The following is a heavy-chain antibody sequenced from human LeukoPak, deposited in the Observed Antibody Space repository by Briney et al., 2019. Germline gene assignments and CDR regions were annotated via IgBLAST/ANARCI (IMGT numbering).Heavy chain of an antibody. J-gene: IGHJ4*02. D-gene: IGHD1-26*01. CDR2: VDPEDGET. CDR1: GYTFTDYY. Sequence: ASVKVSCKVSGYTFTDYYMHWVQQAPGKGLEWMGLVDPEDGETIYAEKVQGRVTITADTSTDTAYMELSSLRSEDTAVYYCATLYSGSPDYWGQGTMVTVSS. V-gene: IGHV1-69-2*01. CDR3: ATLYSGSPDY.